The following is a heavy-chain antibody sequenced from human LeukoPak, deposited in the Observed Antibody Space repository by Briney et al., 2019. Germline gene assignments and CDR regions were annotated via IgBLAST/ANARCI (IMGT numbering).Heavy chain of an antibody. V-gene: IGHV3-74*01. D-gene: IGHD3-22*01. J-gene: IGHJ4*02. CDR2: INSDGSSR. CDR3: VRDPGYYDSSGFHPFDY. Sequence: GGSLRLSCAASGFTFSSYWMHWVRQAPGKGLVWVSRINSDGSSRSYADSVRGRFTISRDNAKNTLYLQMNSLRAEDTAVYYCVRDPGYYDSSGFHPFDYWGQGTLVTVSS. CDR1: GFTFSSYW.